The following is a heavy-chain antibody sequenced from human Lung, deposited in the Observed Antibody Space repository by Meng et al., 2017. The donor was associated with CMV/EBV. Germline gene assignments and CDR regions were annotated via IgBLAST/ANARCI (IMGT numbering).Heavy chain of an antibody. CDR1: GFTFKTYT. V-gene: IGHV3-21*04. CDR3: AKAAVFEKIVVVPTAIEA. CDR2: ISATSSSI. J-gene: IGHJ5*02. Sequence: GGSLRLSCAASGFTFKTYTMNWVRQAPGQGLEWVSSISATSSSIYYADSVKGRFTISRDNAKNTLFLQMNSLGVEDTAMYYCAKAAVFEKIVVVPTAIEAWGRGTXVTVSS. D-gene: IGHD2-2*01.